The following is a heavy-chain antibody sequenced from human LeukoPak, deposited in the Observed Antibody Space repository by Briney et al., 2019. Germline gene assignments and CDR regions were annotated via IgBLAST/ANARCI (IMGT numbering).Heavy chain of an antibody. CDR1: GFTFSSYA. CDR3: ARERQNKDFWSGGDY. J-gene: IGHJ4*02. Sequence: GGSLRLSCAASGFTFSSYAMSWVRQAPGKGLEWVSAISGSGGSTYYADSVKGRFTISRDNSKNTLYLQMNTLRPEDTAVYYCARERQNKDFWSGGDYWGQGTLVTVSS. D-gene: IGHD3-3*01. V-gene: IGHV3-23*01. CDR2: ISGSGGST.